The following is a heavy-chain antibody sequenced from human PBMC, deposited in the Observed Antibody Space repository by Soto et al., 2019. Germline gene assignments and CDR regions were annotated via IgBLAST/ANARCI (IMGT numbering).Heavy chain of an antibody. CDR1: GFTFRTYT. J-gene: IGHJ5*01. CDR2: IRGFSPYT. V-gene: IGHV3-21*01. Sequence: EVQLVESGGGLVKPGGSLRLSCISSGFTFRTYTMNWVRQAPGKGLEWVSGIRGFSPYTFYAESVKGRFTISRDNAKNSLYLQMNSLRVEDTAVYYCARLAYSNFLGGLDSWGQGTLVTASS. D-gene: IGHD1-26*01. CDR3: ARLAYSNFLGGLDS.